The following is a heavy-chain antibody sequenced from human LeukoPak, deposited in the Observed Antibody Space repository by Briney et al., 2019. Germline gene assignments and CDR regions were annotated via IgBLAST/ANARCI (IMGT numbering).Heavy chain of an antibody. CDR2: IKQAGSDK. CDR1: GFTFSSYW. V-gene: IGHV3-7*01. D-gene: IGHD1-26*01. Sequence: GGSLRLSCAASGFTFSSYWMSWVHQAPGKGLEWVANIKQAGSDKYYVDSVKGRFTISRDNTKNSLYLQMNSLRAEDTAVYYCATAFRGSYDNWGQGTLVTVSS. CDR3: ATAFRGSYDN. J-gene: IGHJ4*02.